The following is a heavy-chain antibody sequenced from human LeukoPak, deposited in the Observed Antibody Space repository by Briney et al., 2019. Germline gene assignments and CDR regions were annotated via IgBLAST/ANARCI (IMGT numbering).Heavy chain of an antibody. Sequence: SETLSLTCSVSGGSIVSYYWSWIRQPPGKGLEWIGYIYSSGSTNYNPSLKSRVTISVDTSKNQFSLKLSSVTAADTAVYYCARRRGSGSINYFDYWGQGTLVTVSS. D-gene: IGHD3-10*01. CDR1: GGSIVSYY. CDR3: ARRRGSGSINYFDY. CDR2: IYSSGST. V-gene: IGHV4-59*01. J-gene: IGHJ4*02.